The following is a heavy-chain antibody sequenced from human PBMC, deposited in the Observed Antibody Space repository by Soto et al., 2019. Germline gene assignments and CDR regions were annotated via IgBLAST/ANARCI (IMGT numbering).Heavy chain of an antibody. CDR3: ARDRDYYGSGSSNWFDP. Sequence: PSETLSLTCAVSSGSISSSNWWSWVRQPPGKGLEWIGEIYHSGSTNYNPSLKSRVTISVDKSKNQFSLKLSSVTAADTAVYYCARDRDYYGSGSSNWFDPWGQGTLVTVSS. CDR2: IYHSGST. D-gene: IGHD3-10*01. CDR1: SGSISSSNW. V-gene: IGHV4-4*02. J-gene: IGHJ5*02.